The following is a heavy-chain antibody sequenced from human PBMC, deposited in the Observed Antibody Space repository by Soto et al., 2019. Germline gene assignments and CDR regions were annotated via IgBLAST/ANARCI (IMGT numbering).Heavy chain of an antibody. CDR2: IYNNGTT. J-gene: IGHJ5*02. CDR3: TRRPWADYGGIFDP. CDR1: GGYIRGLY. Sequence: SETLSLTSTVSGGYIRGLYWSWIRQPPEKGLECIGYIYNNGTTNYNPSLKSRVTISVDTSKNQFSLKLSSVTAADTSVYYCTRRPWADYGGIFDPWGQGTLVTVSS. V-gene: IGHV4-59*11. D-gene: IGHD4-17*01.